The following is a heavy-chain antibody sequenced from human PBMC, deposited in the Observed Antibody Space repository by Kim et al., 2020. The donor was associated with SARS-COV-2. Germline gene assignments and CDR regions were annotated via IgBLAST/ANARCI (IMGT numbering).Heavy chain of an antibody. CDR1: EFTFSNYA. Sequence: GGSLRLSCAASEFTFSNYAMTWVRQAPGKGLEWVSTISASGTYTYYTGSVKVRFTISRDNSKNMLYLQMNSLTAEDTAVFYCARAGERGYCSGGGCHSISYWGQGTLVSVSA. D-gene: IGHD2-15*01. V-gene: IGHV3-23*01. CDR3: ARAGERGYCSGGGCHSISY. CDR2: ISASGTYT. J-gene: IGHJ4*02.